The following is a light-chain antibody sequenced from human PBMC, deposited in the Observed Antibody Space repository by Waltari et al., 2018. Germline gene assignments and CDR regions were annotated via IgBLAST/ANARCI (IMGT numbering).Light chain of an antibody. CDR1: QAISSW. CDR3: QQANSLPLT. CDR2: AAC. V-gene: IGKV1-12*01. J-gene: IGKJ4*01. Sequence: DIQMTQSPSSVSASVGARVTITCRAGQAISSWLAWYQQKPGKAPKLLIYAACTLQNRVPSRFRGSGSGTDFTLSISSLQPEDLATYECQQANSLPLTCGGGTTVEIK.